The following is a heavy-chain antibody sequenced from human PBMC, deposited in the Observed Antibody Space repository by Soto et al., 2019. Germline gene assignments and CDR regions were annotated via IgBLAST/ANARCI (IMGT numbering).Heavy chain of an antibody. D-gene: IGHD2-15*01. J-gene: IGHJ4*02. CDR2: INSDGSST. CDR3: VRTSLVVAAATREDY. CDR1: GFTFSSYW. V-gene: IGHV3-74*01. Sequence: EVQLVESGGGLVQPGGSLRLSCAASGFTFSSYWMHWFRQAPGKGLVWVSRINSDGSSTSYADYVKGRFTISRDNAKNTLYLQMNSLRAEDTAVYYCVRTSLVVAAATREDYWGQGTLVTVSS.